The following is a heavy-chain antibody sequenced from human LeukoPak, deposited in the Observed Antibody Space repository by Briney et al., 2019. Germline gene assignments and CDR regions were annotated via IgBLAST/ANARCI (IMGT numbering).Heavy chain of an antibody. J-gene: IGHJ4*02. V-gene: IGHV4-59*11. CDR3: ARERFGAFDS. CDR2: THYRGGT. CDR1: GDSTSSHY. Sequence: SETLSLTCTVSGDSTSSHYWSWIRQPPGKGLEWIGYTHYRGGTNYNPSHKSRVTISVDTSKNQFSLKLNSVTPADTAVYYCARERFGAFDSWGQGTLVTVSS. D-gene: IGHD1-26*01.